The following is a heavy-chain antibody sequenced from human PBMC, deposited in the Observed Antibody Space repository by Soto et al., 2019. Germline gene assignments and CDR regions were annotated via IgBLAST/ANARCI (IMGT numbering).Heavy chain of an antibody. D-gene: IGHD3-22*01. J-gene: IGHJ4*02. CDR2: ISGSGAST. Sequence: GGSLRLSCAASGFTFSSYAMSWVRQAPGKGLEWVSAISGSGASTYYADSVKGRFTISRDNSNNTLYLQMNSLRAEDTAVYYCAKDWGYYYDSSGYFDYWGQGTLVTVSS. CDR3: AKDWGYYYDSSGYFDY. CDR1: GFTFSSYA. V-gene: IGHV3-23*01.